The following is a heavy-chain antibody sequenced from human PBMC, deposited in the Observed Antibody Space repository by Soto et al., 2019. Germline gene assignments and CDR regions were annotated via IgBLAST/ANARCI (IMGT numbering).Heavy chain of an antibody. Sequence: PSETLSLTCFVSGASMTSSHWSWIRQPPGKELEWIGYVYYSGSTNYNRSLKGRVTISLDTSKHLFSLNLESVTAADKAVYFCVREGEWCGETYFDTWGQGMLLTTSS. V-gene: IGHV4-59*01. CDR1: GASMTSSH. J-gene: IGHJ4*02. D-gene: IGHD3-10*01. CDR3: VREGEWCGETYFDT. CDR2: VYYSGST.